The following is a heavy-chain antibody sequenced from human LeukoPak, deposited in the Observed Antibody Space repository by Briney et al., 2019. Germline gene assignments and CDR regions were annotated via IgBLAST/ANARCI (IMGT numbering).Heavy chain of an antibody. CDR2: IKQDGSEK. Sequence: PGGSLRLSCAASGFPFSSYWMSWVRQAPGKGLEWVANIKQDGSEKYYVDSVKGRFTISRDNAKNSLYLQMNSLRAEDTAVYYCARSRCGSYYLIEYWGQGTLVTVSS. V-gene: IGHV3-7*01. CDR3: ARSRCGSYYLIEY. D-gene: IGHD1-26*01. J-gene: IGHJ4*02. CDR1: GFPFSSYW.